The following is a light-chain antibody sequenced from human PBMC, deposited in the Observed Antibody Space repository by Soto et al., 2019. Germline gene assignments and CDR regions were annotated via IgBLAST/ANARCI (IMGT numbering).Light chain of an antibody. CDR1: SSDVGGHNS. CDR3: SSYTSSSTLYV. J-gene: IGLJ1*01. V-gene: IGLV2-14*01. CDR2: DVS. Sequence: QSALTQPASVSGSPGQSITISCTGTSSDVGGHNSVSWYRQDPGKAPKLMIYDVSNRPSGVSDRFSGSKSGNTASLTISGLQIEDEADYYCSSYTSSSTLYVFGTGTKVTVL.